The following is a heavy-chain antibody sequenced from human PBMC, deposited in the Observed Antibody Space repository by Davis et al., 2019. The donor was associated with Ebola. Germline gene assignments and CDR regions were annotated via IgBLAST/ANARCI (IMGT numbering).Heavy chain of an antibody. CDR2: IWYDGSRE. V-gene: IGHV3-33*01. J-gene: IGHJ3*01. CDR3: ARDPAIGQPLSTFDV. D-gene: IGHD1-14*01. Sequence: GESLKISCAASGFSFNTYGMHWVRQAPGKGLEWLAVIWYDGSREYIAESMKGRFTISRDNSRNTLFLQVNSLRVEDTAVYYCARDPAIGQPLSTFDVWGQGTTVTV. CDR1: GFSFNTYG.